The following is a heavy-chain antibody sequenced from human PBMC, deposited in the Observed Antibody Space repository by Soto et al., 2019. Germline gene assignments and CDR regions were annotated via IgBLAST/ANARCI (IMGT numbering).Heavy chain of an antibody. D-gene: IGHD6-13*01. Sequence: SQPLSLPCGISGDSVSRNSAACNLIRQSPSTGLEWLGRTYYRSKWYNDYAVSVKSRITINPDTSKNQFSLQLNSVTPEDTAVYYCARDVIAAAGTLVVWFDPWGQGTLVTVSS. CDR3: ARDVIAAAGTLVVWFDP. V-gene: IGHV6-1*01. CDR1: GDSVSRNSAA. J-gene: IGHJ5*02. CDR2: TYYRSKWYN.